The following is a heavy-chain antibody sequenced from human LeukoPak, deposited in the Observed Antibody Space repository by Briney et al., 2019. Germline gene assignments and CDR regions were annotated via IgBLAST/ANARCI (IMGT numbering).Heavy chain of an antibody. V-gene: IGHV1-18*01. J-gene: IGHJ2*01. Sequence: EASVKVSCKASGYTFTSYGISWVRQAPGQGLEWMGWISAYNGNTNYAQKFQGRVTMTRDTSTSTVYMELSSLRSEDTAVYYCARAVPSGRNPSYWYFDLWGRGTLVTVSS. CDR1: GYTFTSYG. CDR3: ARAVPSGRNPSYWYFDL. CDR2: ISAYNGNT.